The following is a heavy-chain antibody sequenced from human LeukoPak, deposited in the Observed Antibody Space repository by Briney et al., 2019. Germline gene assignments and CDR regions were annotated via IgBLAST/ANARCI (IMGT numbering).Heavy chain of an antibody. D-gene: IGHD3-22*01. J-gene: IGHJ4*02. CDR1: GFSFSSYV. Sequence: GGSLRLSCAASGFSFSSYVMGWVRQAPGKGLECVSRISGSGGNTYHADSVKGRFTISRDISKNTLYLQMNSLRAEDTAVYYCAKVGYDSSGPRYFDHWGQGTLVTVSS. CDR2: ISGSGGNT. CDR3: AKVGYDSSGPRYFDH. V-gene: IGHV3-23*01.